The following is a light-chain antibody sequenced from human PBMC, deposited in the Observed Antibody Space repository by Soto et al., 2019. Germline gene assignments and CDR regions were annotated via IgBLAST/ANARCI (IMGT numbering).Light chain of an antibody. CDR1: QGISSY. CDR2: AAS. CDR3: QQYYSYPQN. Sequence: ALRMTQSPSSLSASTGDRVTITCRASQGISSYLAWYQQKPGKAPKLLIYAASTLQSGVPSRFSGSGSGTDFTLTISCLQSEDFATYYCQQYYSYPQNFGPGTKVDIK. J-gene: IGKJ3*01. V-gene: IGKV1-8*01.